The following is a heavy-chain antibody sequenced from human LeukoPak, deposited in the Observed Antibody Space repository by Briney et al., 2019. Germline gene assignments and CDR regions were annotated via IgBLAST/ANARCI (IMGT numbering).Heavy chain of an antibody. Sequence: GGSLRLSCAASGFTFSSYEMNWVRQAPGKGLEWVSYISSSGSTMYYADSVKGRFTISRDNAKNSLYLQMNSLRAEDTAVYYCARWGVGSDYWGQGTLATVSS. CDR1: GFTFSSYE. CDR2: ISSSGSTM. D-gene: IGHD1-26*01. J-gene: IGHJ4*02. V-gene: IGHV3-48*03. CDR3: ARWGVGSDY.